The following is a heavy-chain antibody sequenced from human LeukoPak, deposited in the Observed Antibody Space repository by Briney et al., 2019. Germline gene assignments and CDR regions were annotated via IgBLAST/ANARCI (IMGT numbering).Heavy chain of an antibody. CDR2: IRRGSSDI. CDR3: ARNLEATYQGFWSGSPHYFDY. CDR1: GFTFSIYS. D-gene: IGHD3-3*01. J-gene: IGHJ4*02. V-gene: IGHV3-21*01. Sequence: PGGALRLSCAASGFTFSIYSMNWVCEAPRQGLEWVSSIRRGSSDIYSADSRKGRFTISRDNGKNSLYLQMNGLRPEDTAVYYCARNLEATYQGFWSGSPHYFDYWGQGALVTVSS.